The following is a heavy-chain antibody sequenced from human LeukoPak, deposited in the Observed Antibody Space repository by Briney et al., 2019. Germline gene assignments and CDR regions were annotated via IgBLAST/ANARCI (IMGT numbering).Heavy chain of an antibody. CDR2: INHSGST. CDR1: GGSFSGYY. Sequence: SSETLSLTCAVYGGSFSGYYWSWIRQPPGKGLEWIGEINHSGSTNYNPSLKSRVTISVDTSKNQFSLKLSSVTAADTAEYYCATFHPVSDYYYGMDVWGQGTTVTVSS. D-gene: IGHD2/OR15-2a*01. CDR3: ATFHPVSDYYYGMDV. V-gene: IGHV4-34*01. J-gene: IGHJ6*02.